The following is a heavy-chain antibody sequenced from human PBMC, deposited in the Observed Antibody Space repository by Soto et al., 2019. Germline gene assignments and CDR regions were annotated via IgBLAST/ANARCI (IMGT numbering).Heavy chain of an antibody. V-gene: IGHV4-39*01. Sequence: ETLSLPCTVSGGSIRNHDYYWGGIRQPKGKGLEWIGSMYYSGSTYYKSSLKSRVTISVDTSKNQFSLKLSSVTAADTAVYYCASRGGTKADYYFGXDVWGQLITVTXS. CDR2: MYYSGST. CDR3: ASRGGTKADYYFGXDV. CDR1: GGSIRNHDYY. D-gene: IGHD1-7*01. J-gene: IGHJ6*02.